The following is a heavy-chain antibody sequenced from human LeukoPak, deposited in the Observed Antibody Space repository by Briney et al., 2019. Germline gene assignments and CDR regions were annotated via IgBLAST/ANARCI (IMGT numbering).Heavy chain of an antibody. J-gene: IGHJ6*02. CDR1: GFTFSSYW. Sequence: SGGSLRLSCAASGFTFSSYWMHWVRQAPGKGLVWVSRINSVGSSTSYADSVKGRFTISRDNAKNTLYLQINSLRAEDTAVYYCESLGGYSSGWKREYYYYGMDVWGQGTTVTVSS. CDR3: ESLGGYSSGWKREYYYYGMDV. V-gene: IGHV3-74*01. D-gene: IGHD6-19*01. CDR2: INSVGSST.